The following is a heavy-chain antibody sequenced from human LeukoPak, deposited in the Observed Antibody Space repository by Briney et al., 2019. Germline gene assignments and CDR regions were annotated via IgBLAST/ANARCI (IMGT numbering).Heavy chain of an antibody. J-gene: IGHJ5*02. CDR3: ARVDRGVGATIWFDP. Sequence: SETLSLTCTVSGGSISSYYWSWIRQPPGKGLEWIGRIYTSGSTNYNPSLKSRVTISVDTSKNQFSLKLSSVTAADTAVYYCARVDRGVGATIWFDPWGQGTLVTVSS. CDR2: IYTSGST. CDR1: GGSISSYY. V-gene: IGHV4-4*08. D-gene: IGHD1-26*01.